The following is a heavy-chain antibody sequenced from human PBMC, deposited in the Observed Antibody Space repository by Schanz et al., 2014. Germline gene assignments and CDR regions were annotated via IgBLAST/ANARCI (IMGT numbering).Heavy chain of an antibody. CDR1: GFPFSDYF. CDR3: ARGGPAYYFDD. Sequence: QVQLVESGGGVVQPGRSLRLSCTASGFPFSDYFMAWIRQPPGRGLEWVSYIGNGGVTIYYADSVKGRFTISRDNSKNSLFLQMNSLRAEDTAVYYCARGGPAYYFDDWGQGTLVTVSS. V-gene: IGHV3-11*04. CDR2: IGNGGVTI. J-gene: IGHJ4*02.